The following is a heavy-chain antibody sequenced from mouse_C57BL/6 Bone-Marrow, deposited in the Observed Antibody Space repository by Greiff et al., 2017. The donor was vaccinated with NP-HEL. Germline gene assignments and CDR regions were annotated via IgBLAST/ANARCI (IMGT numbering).Heavy chain of an antibody. Sequence: EVQLQQSGAELVRPGASVKLSCTASGFNIKDDYMHWVKQRPEQGLEWIGWIDPENGDTEYASKFQGKATITADTSSNTAYLQLSSLTSEDTAVYYWTTLIYYYGSSYWYFDVWGTGTTVTVSS. V-gene: IGHV14-4*01. CDR3: TTLIYYYGSSYWYFDV. CDR1: GFNIKDDY. D-gene: IGHD1-1*01. J-gene: IGHJ1*03. CDR2: IDPENGDT.